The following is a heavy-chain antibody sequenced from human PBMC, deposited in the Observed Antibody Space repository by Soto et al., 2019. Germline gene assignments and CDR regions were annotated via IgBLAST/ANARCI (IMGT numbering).Heavy chain of an antibody. CDR2: IIPMFGTA. D-gene: IGHD5-18*01. CDR1: GGTFSTYA. V-gene: IGHV1-69*14. Sequence: QVQLVQSGAEVNKPESSVKVSCKAPGGTFSTYAISWVRQAPGQGLEWMGGIIPMFGTANYAQSFQDRVTITGAKSTNKVYMGLGSLRSEDTAVYFCASGIQLWLRRINNGYSGWGQGPLVTVSS. CDR3: ASGIQLWLRRINNGYSG. J-gene: IGHJ4*02.